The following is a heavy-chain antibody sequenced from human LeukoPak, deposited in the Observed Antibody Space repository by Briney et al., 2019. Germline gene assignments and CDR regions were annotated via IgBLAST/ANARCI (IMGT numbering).Heavy chain of an antibody. V-gene: IGHV3-30*04. D-gene: IGHD3-10*01. CDR2: ISYDVSIK. CDR3: VREAYYDSGSLPTFYFDS. Sequence: GGSLRLSCAASGFAFHNYVIHWVRQAPGKGLEWVAVISYDVSIKYHADSVKGRFTISRDNSRKTVYLQLSSLRVDDTAVYYCVREAYYDSGSLPTFYFDSWGQGTLVTVSS. J-gene: IGHJ4*02. CDR1: GFAFHNYV.